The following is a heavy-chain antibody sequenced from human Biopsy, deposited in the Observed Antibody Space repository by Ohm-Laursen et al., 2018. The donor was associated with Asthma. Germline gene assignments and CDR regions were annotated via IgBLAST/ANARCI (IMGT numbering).Heavy chain of an antibody. D-gene: IGHD2-2*01. J-gene: IGHJ4*02. CDR1: GVSIRSYY. CDR3: ARHDHRWDTYADF. V-gene: IGHV4-59*08. Sequence: TLSLTCIVSGVSIRSYYWTWIRQPPGKGLEWIGNIHYSGSTYSNPSLKSRVTISVDTSKNQFSLILSSVTAADTAVYYCARHDHRWDTYADFWGQGTLVTVSS. CDR2: IHYSGST.